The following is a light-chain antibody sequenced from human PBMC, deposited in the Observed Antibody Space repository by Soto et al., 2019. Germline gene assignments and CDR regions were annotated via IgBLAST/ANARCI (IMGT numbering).Light chain of an antibody. CDR3: SSYASSSTL. CDR1: SSDVGGYNY. J-gene: IGLJ1*01. CDR2: EVS. Sequence: QSALTQPASVSGSPGQSITISCPGTSSDVGGYNYVSWYQQHPGKAPKLMIYEVSSRPSGVSSRFSGSKSGDPASLTISGLQAEDEADYYCSSYASSSTLFGTGTKVTVL. V-gene: IGLV2-14*01.